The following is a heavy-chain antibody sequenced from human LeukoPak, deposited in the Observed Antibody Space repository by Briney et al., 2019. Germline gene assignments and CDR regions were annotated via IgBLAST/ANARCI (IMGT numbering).Heavy chain of an antibody. V-gene: IGHV1-2*02. J-gene: IGHJ4*02. CDR3: ARDRRPGIAVAGTY. CDR2: INPNSGGT. Sequence: GASVKVSCKASGGTFSSYAISWVRQAPGQGLEWMGWINPNSGGTNYAQKFQGRVTMTRDTSISTAYMELSRLRSDDTAVYYCARDRRPGIAVAGTYWGQGTLVTVSS. D-gene: IGHD6-19*01. CDR1: GGTFSSYA.